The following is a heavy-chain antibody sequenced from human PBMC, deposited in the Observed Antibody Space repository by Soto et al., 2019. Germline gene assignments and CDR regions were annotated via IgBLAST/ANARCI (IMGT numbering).Heavy chain of an antibody. CDR1: GITFRSYA. V-gene: IGHV3-23*01. Sequence: GGSLRLSCAASGITFRSYAMSWVRQAPGKGLEWVSAISGSGGSTYYANSVKGRFTISRDNSKNTLYLQMTSLRAEDTAVYYCVSHPYYYYYYMDVWGKGTTVTVSS. J-gene: IGHJ6*03. CDR2: ISGSGGST. CDR3: VSHPYYYYYYMDV.